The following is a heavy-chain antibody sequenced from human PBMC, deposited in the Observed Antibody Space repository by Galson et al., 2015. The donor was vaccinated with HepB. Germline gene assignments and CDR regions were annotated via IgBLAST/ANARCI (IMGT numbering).Heavy chain of an antibody. V-gene: IGHV3-48*04. CDR3: ATTKFGSGAYWTFDI. CDR2: ISTNGATI. D-gene: IGHD4/OR15-4a*01. J-gene: IGHJ3*02. Sequence: SLRLSCAASDSTFSSYTMIWVRQTPGKGLQWVSYISTNGATIHYADSVKGRFTIARDNAKNTMWLQMNSLRAEDTAVYYCATTKFGSGAYWTFDIWGQGTLVTVSS. CDR1: DSTFSSYT.